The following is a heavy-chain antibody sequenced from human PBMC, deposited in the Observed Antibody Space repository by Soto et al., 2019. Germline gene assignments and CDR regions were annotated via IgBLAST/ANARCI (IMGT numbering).Heavy chain of an antibody. CDR1: GLSFSSYW. CDR3: ARGSGFQAGVHGY. D-gene: IGHD6-25*01. J-gene: IGHJ4*02. CDR2: INTDGTST. V-gene: IGHV3-74*01. Sequence: EVQLVESGGGLVQPGGSLRLSCAASGLSFSSYWMHWVRQAPGRGLMWVSRINTDGTSTSYADSVKGRFTISRDNGKNTLYLQMNSLRAEDTAVYYCARGSGFQAGVHGYWGQGILITVSS.